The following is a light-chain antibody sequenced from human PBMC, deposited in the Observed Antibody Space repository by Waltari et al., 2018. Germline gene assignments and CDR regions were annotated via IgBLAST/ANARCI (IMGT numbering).Light chain of an antibody. CDR3: QEYHTYRT. V-gene: IGKV1-5*03. CDR1: QSISDW. CDR2: RAS. J-gene: IGKJ1*01. Sequence: DIQMTQSPSTLSASVGDRVTITCRASQSISDWLAWYQQQPGKAPNLLIYRASSLESGVPSRFSGSGSGTEYTLTISSLQPDDFATYYCQEYHTYRTFGQGTKVEIK.